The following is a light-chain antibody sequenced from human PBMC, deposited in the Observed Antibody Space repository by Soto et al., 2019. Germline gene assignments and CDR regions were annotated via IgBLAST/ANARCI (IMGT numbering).Light chain of an antibody. CDR1: SSNIGINN. Sequence: QSVLTQPPSASGTPGQRVTISCSGSSSNIGINNVYWYQQFPGTAPKLLIYTTNQRPSGVPDRFSGSKSGTSASLAISGLRSEDEADYYCAAWYDSLSAWVLGGGTKVTVL. V-gene: IGLV1-47*01. J-gene: IGLJ3*02. CDR2: TTN. CDR3: AAWYDSLSAWV.